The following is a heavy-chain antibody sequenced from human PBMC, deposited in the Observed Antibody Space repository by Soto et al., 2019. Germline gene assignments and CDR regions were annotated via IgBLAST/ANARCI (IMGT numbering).Heavy chain of an antibody. V-gene: IGHV1-24*01. J-gene: IGHJ5*02. D-gene: IGHD2-2*01. CDR3: ATGYCSSTSCYDWFDP. CDR1: GYTLTELS. Sequence: SVKVSCKVSGYTLTELSMHWARQAPGKGLEWMGGFDPEDGETIYAQKFQGRVTMTEDTSTDTAYMELSSLRSEDTAVYYCATGYCSSTSCYDWFDPWGQGTLVTVSS. CDR2: FDPEDGET.